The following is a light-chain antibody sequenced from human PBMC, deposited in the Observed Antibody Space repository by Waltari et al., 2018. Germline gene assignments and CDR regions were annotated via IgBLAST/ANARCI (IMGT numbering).Light chain of an antibody. V-gene: IGKV3-11*01. CDR3: QQRSNWPPIYT. CDR2: GAS. J-gene: IGKJ2*01. Sequence: EIVLTQSPATLSLSPGERATLSCRASQSVSSYLAWYQQKPGQAPRLLIYGASNRATGIPARFSGSGSGTDFTLTIISLEPEDFAVYYCQQRSNWPPIYTFGQGTKLEIK. CDR1: QSVSSY.